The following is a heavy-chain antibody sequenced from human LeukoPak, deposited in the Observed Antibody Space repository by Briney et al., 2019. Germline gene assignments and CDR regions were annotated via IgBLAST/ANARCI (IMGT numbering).Heavy chain of an antibody. CDR3: ASTGAYYYYDMDV. J-gene: IGHJ6*04. V-gene: IGHV3-48*03. CDR2: ISSSGSTI. D-gene: IGHD3-10*01. CDR1: GFTFSSYE. Sequence: GGSLRLPCAASGFTFSSYEMNWVRQAPGKGLEWVSYISSSGSTIYYADSVKGRFTISRDNAKNSLYLQMNSLRAEDTAVYYCASTGAYYYYDMDVWGKGTTVTVSS.